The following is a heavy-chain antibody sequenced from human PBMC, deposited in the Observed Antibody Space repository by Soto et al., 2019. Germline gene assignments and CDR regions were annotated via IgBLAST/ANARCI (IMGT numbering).Heavy chain of an antibody. CDR2: IYSDGST. V-gene: IGHV3-66*01. Sequence: GSLRLSCAASGFTVSSNFMSWVRQAPGKGLEWVSIIYSDGSTYYADSVKGRFTISRDNSKNTLYLQMNSLRADDTAVYYCAKSVYNWNDGFFDYWGQGTLVTVSS. D-gene: IGHD1-1*01. CDR1: GFTVSSNF. J-gene: IGHJ4*02. CDR3: AKSVYNWNDGFFDY.